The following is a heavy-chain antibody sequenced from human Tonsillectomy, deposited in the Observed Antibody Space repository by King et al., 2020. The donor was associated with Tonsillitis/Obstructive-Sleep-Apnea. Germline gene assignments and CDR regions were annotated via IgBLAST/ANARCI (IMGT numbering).Heavy chain of an antibody. V-gene: IGHV1-46*01. CDR1: GYTFTRYY. CDR2: INPSDGIT. D-gene: IGHD2-15*01. Sequence: VQLVESGAEVKKPGASVKISCKAYGYTFTRYYIHWVRQAPGQGLEWMGIINPSDGITTYAQKFQGRVTMTRDTSTNTVHMELSSLRSEDTAVYYCARDGRDDRYCDYWGQGTLVTVSS. CDR3: ARDGRDDRYCDY. J-gene: IGHJ4*02.